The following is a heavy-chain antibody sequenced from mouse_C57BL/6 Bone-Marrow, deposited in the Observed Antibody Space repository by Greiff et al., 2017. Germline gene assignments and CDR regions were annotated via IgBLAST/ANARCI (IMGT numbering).Heavy chain of an antibody. CDR3: ARIRIAADAMDY. Sequence: VTLKVSGPGILQPSQTLSLSCSSSGFSLSTFGMGVGWLRPPSGKGWVWLVHLWWGDDKYYNPALKSRLTISKDTSKNQVMLKISNVDTADTATYYCARIRIAADAMDYWGQGTSVTVSS. CDR2: LWWGDDK. J-gene: IGHJ4*01. D-gene: IGHD1-1*01. CDR1: GFSLSTFGMG. V-gene: IGHV8-8*01.